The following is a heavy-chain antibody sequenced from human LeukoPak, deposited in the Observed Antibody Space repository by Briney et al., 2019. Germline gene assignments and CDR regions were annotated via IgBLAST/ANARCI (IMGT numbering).Heavy chain of an antibody. CDR2: IYYSGST. CDR3: ARDRYDYVWGSYPSHGYAFDI. V-gene: IGHV4-59*01. J-gene: IGHJ3*02. CDR1: GGSISSYY. Sequence: SETLSLTCTVSGGSISSYYWSWIRQPPGKGLEWIGYIYYSGSTNYNPSPKSRVTISVDTSKNQFSLKLSSVTAADTAVYYCARDRYDYVWGSYPSHGYAFDIWGQGTMVTVSS. D-gene: IGHD3-16*02.